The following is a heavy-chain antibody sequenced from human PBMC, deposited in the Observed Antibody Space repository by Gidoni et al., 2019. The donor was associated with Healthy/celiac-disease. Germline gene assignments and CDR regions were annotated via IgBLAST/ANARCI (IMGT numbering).Heavy chain of an antibody. V-gene: IGHV4-39*01. CDR1: GGSISSSSYY. CDR3: ARLPFGRPAAAIDY. Sequence: QLQLQESGPGLVKPSETLSLTGTVSGGSISSSSYYWGWTRQPPGQGLEWIGSICYSGRTYYNPSLKSRVTISVDTSKNQFSLKLSSVTAADTAVYYCARLPFGRPAAAIDYWGQGTLVTVSS. D-gene: IGHD6-13*01. J-gene: IGHJ4*02. CDR2: ICYSGRT.